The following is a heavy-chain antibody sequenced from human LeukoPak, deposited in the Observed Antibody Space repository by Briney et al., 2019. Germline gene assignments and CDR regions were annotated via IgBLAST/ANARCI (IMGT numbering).Heavy chain of an antibody. D-gene: IGHD5-24*01. CDR3: ARQVEMATTYFDY. Sequence: SETLSLTCTVSGGSISSYYWSWIRQPPGKGLEWIGYIYYSGSTNYNPSLKSRVTISVDTSKDQFSLKLSSVTAADTAVYYCARQVEMATTYFDYWGQGTLVTASS. CDR2: IYYSGST. CDR1: GGSISSYY. V-gene: IGHV4-59*08. J-gene: IGHJ4*02.